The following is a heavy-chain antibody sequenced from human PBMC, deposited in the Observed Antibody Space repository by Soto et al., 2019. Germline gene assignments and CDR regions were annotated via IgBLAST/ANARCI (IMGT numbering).Heavy chain of an antibody. J-gene: IGHJ4*02. CDR1: GGSITSNNW. CDR3: GRLEGLATISYYFDY. Sequence: SETLSLTCAVSGGSITSNNWWSWVRQPPGKGLEWIGEIYYSGSTNYNPSLDSRVTISVDKSKNQFSLKLMSLSAADTAVYYCGRLEGLATISYYFDYWGQGALVTSPQ. CDR2: IYYSGST. D-gene: IGHD3-9*01. V-gene: IGHV4-4*02.